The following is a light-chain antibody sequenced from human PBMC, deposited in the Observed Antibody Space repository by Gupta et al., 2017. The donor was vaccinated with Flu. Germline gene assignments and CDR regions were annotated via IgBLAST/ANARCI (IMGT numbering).Light chain of an antibody. CDR3: SSCISSTTVV. Sequence: QSALTQPASVSGSPGQSITISCTGTSSDIGSYNYVSWYQQHPGKAPKLLIYGVTNRPSGVSNRFSGSQSGDTASLTISGLQAEDEADYYCSSCISSTTVVFGGGTKLTVL. CDR2: GVT. CDR1: SSDIGSYNY. V-gene: IGLV2-14*01. J-gene: IGLJ2*01.